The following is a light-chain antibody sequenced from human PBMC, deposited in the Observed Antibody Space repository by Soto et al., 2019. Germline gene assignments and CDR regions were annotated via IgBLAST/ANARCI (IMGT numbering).Light chain of an antibody. CDR3: QQYGSSPPIT. V-gene: IGKV3-20*01. CDR1: QSITNY. CDR2: GAS. J-gene: IGKJ5*01. Sequence: IVFTQSPATLSLSPGERATLSCRASQSITNYLGWYQQKPGQAPRLLIYGASSRATGIPDRFSGSGSGTDFTLTISRLEPEDFAVYYCQQYGSSPPITFGQGTRLEI.